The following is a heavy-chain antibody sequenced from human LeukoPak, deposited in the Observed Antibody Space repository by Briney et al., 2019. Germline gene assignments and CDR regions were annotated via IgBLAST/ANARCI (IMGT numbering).Heavy chain of an antibody. D-gene: IGHD4-11*01. CDR1: GGSISSGDYY. CDR2: IYYSGNT. Sequence: SQTLSLTCTVSGGSISSGDYYWTWIRQHPGKGLEWIGFIYYSGNTYYNPSLKSRVTISIDMSKNQFSLKLSSVTAADTAVYYCATTRAHQFDYWGQGTLVTVSS. J-gene: IGHJ4*02. V-gene: IGHV4-31*03. CDR3: ATTRAHQFDY.